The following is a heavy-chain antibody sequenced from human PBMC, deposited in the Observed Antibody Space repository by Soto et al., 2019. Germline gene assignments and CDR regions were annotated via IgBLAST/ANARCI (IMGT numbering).Heavy chain of an antibody. V-gene: IGHV1-69*13. D-gene: IGHD5-18*01. Sequence: ASVKVSCKASGGTFSSYAISWVRQAPGQGLEWMGGIIPIFGTANYAQKFQGRVTITADESTSTAYMELSSLRSEDTAVYYCARDLEDRGYSYGYRGHASGYWGQGTLVTVSS. J-gene: IGHJ4*02. CDR3: ARDLEDRGYSYGYRGHASGY. CDR2: IIPIFGTA. CDR1: GGTFSSYA.